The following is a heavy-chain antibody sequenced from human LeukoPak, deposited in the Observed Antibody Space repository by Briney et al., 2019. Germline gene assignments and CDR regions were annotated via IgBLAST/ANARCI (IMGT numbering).Heavy chain of an antibody. V-gene: IGHV1-18*01. CDR2: ISAYNGNT. J-gene: IGHJ4*02. D-gene: IGHD2-15*01. CDR1: GYTFTSYG. CDR3: ARVFPYCSGGSCYLYYFDY. Sequence: LWASVKVSCKASGYTFTSYGISWMRQAPGQGLEWMGWISAYNGNTNYAQKLQGRVTMTTDTSTSTAYMELRSLRSDDTAVYYCARVFPYCSGGSCYLYYFDYWGQGTLVTVSS.